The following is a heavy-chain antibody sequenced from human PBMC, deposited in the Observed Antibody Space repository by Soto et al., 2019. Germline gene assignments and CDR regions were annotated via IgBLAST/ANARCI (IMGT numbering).Heavy chain of an antibody. D-gene: IGHD3-10*01. J-gene: IGHJ6*03. CDR3: ARHQSLPNYYGSGSYKYYYYMDV. CDR2: IYPGDSDT. Sequence: GESLKISCKGSGYSFTSYWIGWVRQMPGKGLEWMGIIYPGDSDTRYSPSFQGQVTISADKSISTAYLQWSSLKASDTAMYYCARHQSLPNYYGSGSYKYYYYMDVWGKGTTVTVSS. CDR1: GYSFTSYW. V-gene: IGHV5-51*01.